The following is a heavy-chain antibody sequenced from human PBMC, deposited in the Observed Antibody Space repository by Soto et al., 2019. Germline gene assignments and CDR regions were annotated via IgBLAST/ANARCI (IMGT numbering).Heavy chain of an antibody. J-gene: IGHJ6*02. CDR1: GGTFSSYA. CDR3: ASGEYSGYDYYYYYGMDV. D-gene: IGHD5-12*01. V-gene: IGHV1-69*12. Sequence: QVQLVQSGAEVKKPGSSLKVSCKASGGTFSSYAISWVRQAPGQGLEWMGGIIPIFGTANYAQKFQGRVTITADESTSTAYMELSSLRSEDTAVYYCASGEYSGYDYYYYYGMDVWGQGTTVTVSS. CDR2: IIPIFGTA.